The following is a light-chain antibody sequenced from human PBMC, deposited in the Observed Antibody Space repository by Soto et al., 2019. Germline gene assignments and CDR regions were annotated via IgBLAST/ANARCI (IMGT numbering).Light chain of an antibody. Sequence: QSVLTQPPSVSGTPGQRVTISCSGSSSNIGSNTVNWYQQLPGTAPKLLIYSNNQRPSGVPDRFSGSKSGTSASLAISGLQSEDEADYYCAAWDDSLNGNWVFGGGTKVTVL. J-gene: IGLJ3*02. CDR1: SSNIGSNT. CDR3: AAWDDSLNGNWV. V-gene: IGLV1-44*01. CDR2: SNN.